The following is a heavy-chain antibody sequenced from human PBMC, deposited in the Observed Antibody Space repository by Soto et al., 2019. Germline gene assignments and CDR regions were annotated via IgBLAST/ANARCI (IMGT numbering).Heavy chain of an antibody. D-gene: IGHD6-13*01. V-gene: IGHV1-18*04. CDR1: GYTFTSYG. CDR2: ISAYNGDT. CDR3: ARDLAAAGPVFDY. J-gene: IGHJ4*02. Sequence: QVHLVQSGAEVKKPGASVKVSCKTPGYTFTSYGISWVRQAPGQGLEWMGWISAYNGDTHFAQKFQDRVTMTTDSSTTTAYIELRSLRSDDTAVYYCARDLAAAGPVFDYWGQGTLVTVSS.